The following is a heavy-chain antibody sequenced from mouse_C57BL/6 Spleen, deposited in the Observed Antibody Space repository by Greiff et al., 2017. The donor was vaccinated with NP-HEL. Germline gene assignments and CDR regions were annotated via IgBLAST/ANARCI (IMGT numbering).Heavy chain of an antibody. CDR1: GYAFSSYW. V-gene: IGHV1-80*01. CDR2: IYPGDGDT. CDR3: ARHWDGDY. D-gene: IGHD4-1*01. J-gene: IGHJ2*01. Sequence: VQGVESGAELVKPGASVKISCKASGYAFSSYWMNWVKQRPGKGLEWIGQIYPGDGDTNFNGKFKGKATLTADKSSSTAYMQLSSLTSEDSAVYFCARHWDGDYWGQGTTLTVSS.